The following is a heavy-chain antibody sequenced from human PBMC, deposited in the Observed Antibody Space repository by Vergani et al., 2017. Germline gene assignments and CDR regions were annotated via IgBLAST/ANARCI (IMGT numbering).Heavy chain of an antibody. CDR3: ARGKAAAGSFDY. Sequence: QVQLQESGPGLVKPSQTLSLTCTVSGGSVSSGGFYWSWIRQHPGKGLEWIAYIYYSGSTHYNPSLKSRVTISVDTSKNQFSLKLSSVTAADTAVYYCARGKAAAGSFDYWGQGTLVTVSS. J-gene: IGHJ4*02. CDR2: IYYSGST. D-gene: IGHD6-13*01. V-gene: IGHV4-31*03. CDR1: GGSVSSGGFY.